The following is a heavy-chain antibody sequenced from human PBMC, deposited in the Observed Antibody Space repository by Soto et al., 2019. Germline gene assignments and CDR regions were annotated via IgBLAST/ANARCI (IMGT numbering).Heavy chain of an antibody. J-gene: IGHJ4*02. D-gene: IGHD3-10*01. CDR2: ILHTGGT. Sequence: SETLSLTCAVSGGFISSGGFSWSWIRQPPGKGLEWIGYILHTGGTQYNPSLKSRVSMSVDKSKNQFSLHLTSVTAADTAVYYCARLQFGEGFDYWGQGALVTVSS. V-gene: IGHV4-30-2*01. CDR1: GGFISSGGFS. CDR3: ARLQFGEGFDY.